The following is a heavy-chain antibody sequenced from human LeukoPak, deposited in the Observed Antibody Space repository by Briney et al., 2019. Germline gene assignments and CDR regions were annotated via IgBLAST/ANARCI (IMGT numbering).Heavy chain of an antibody. CDR1: GGTFSSYA. D-gene: IGHD5-18*01. CDR3: ARAEPSGYSYGPPDY. J-gene: IGHJ4*02. Sequence: ASVKVSCKASGGTFSSYAISWVRQAPGQGLEWMGRIIPIFGTANYAQKFQGRVTITTDESTSTAYMELSSLRSEDTAVYYCARAEPSGYSYGPPDYWGQGTLVTVSS. V-gene: IGHV1-69*05. CDR2: IIPIFGTA.